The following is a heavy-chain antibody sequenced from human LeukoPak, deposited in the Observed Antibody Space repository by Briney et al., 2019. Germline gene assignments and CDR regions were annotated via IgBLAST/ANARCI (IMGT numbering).Heavy chain of an antibody. CDR1: GFTFNNYA. J-gene: IGHJ4*02. D-gene: IGHD4-17*01. CDR3: AKAPTVTTLHS. V-gene: IGHV3-23*01. CDR2: VSSSGAST. Sequence: PGPSLRLSCAASGFTFNNYAMTWVCQTPGKGLEWVSTVSSSGASTYYADSVKGRFTVSRDNSTNTLYLQMNSLRAEDTAIYYCAKAPTVTTLHSWGQGTLVTDSS.